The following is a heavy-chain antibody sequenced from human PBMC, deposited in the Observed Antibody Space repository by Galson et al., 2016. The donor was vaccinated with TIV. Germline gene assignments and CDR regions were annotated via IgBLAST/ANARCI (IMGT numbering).Heavy chain of an antibody. D-gene: IGHD3-10*01. Sequence: SETLSLTCTVSGGSISDSTYYWGWVRQPPGKNLEWVGSIFYVGNTFYSPSLKSRLTMSVDTSKNQFSLRLSSVTAADTAIYYCARDFGMTLARGVLYWFDLWGQGTLVTVAS. V-gene: IGHV4-39*07. CDR2: IFYVGNT. CDR1: GGSISDSTYY. CDR3: ARDFGMTLARGVLYWFDL. J-gene: IGHJ5*02.